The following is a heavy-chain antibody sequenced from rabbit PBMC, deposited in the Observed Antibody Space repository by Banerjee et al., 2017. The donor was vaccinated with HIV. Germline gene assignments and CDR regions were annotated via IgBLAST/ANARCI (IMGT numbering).Heavy chain of an antibody. Sequence: QEQLEESGGDLVKPEGSLTLTCTASGFSFSSSYWICWIRQAPGKGLEWIACIDAGSNGNTYYASWAKGRFTISKTSSTTVTLQMTSLTAADTATYFCARDLAGVIGWNFNLWGPGTLVHRL. V-gene: IGHV1S45*01. J-gene: IGHJ4*01. D-gene: IGHD4-1*01. CDR2: IDAGSNGNT. CDR1: GFSFSSSYW. CDR3: ARDLAGVIGWNFNL.